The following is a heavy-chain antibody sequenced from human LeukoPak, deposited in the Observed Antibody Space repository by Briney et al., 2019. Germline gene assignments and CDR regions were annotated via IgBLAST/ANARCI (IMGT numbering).Heavy chain of an antibody. CDR3: AWRADYGDFDN. D-gene: IGHD4-17*01. CDR1: GFTFNKYA. CDR2: ISESVDTT. Sequence: GGSLRLSCAASGFTFNKYAMNWVRQAPGKGLEWVSVISESVDTTYYADSVKGRFTISRDNSKNTLYLQMNNLRADDTAVYYCAWRADYGDFDNWGQGTLVTVSS. V-gene: IGHV3-23*01. J-gene: IGHJ4*02.